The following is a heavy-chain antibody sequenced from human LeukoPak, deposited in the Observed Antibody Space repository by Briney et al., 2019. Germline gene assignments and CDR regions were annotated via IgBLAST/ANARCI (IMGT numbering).Heavy chain of an antibody. CDR3: ARHRASGSGSYYIRYFDY. D-gene: IGHD3-10*01. J-gene: IGHJ4*02. CDR1: GYSFSTYW. V-gene: IGHV5-51*01. CDR2: IYPGGSDT. Sequence: GESLKISCKGSGYSFSTYWIGWVRQMPGKGLEWMGFIYPGGSDTRYSPSFQGQVTISADKSINTAYLQWSSLKASDSAMYYCARHRASGSGSYYIRYFDYWGQGTLVTVSS.